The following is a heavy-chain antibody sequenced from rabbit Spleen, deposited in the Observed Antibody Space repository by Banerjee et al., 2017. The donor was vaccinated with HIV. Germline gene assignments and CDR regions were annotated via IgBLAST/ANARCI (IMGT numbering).Heavy chain of an antibody. V-gene: IGHV1S45*01. CDR1: GLDFSSSYW. Sequence: QEQLEESGGDLVQPEGSLTLTCKASGLDFSSSYWICWVRQAPGKGLEWIACIYTGSSGSTYYASWAKGRFTISKTSSTTVDLKMTSLTAADTGTYFCARRFSATAYSFDLWGPGTLVT. CDR2: IYTGSSGST. D-gene: IGHD6-1*01. J-gene: IGHJ4*01. CDR3: ARRFSATAYSFDL.